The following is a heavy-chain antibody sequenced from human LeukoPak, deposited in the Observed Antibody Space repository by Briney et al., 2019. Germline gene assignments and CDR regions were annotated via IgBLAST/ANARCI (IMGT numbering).Heavy chain of an antibody. CDR1: GFTFSTFA. J-gene: IGHJ4*02. Sequence: GGSLRLSCVASGFTFSTFAMNWVRQAPGKGLEWVSTISETGRSTYYADSVKGRFTISRDNSKNTLYLQMNSLRAEDTAVYYCAKEAYYYGSGSPSVDYWGQGTLVTVSS. D-gene: IGHD3-10*01. CDR2: ISETGRST. CDR3: AKEAYYYGSGSPSVDY. V-gene: IGHV3-23*01.